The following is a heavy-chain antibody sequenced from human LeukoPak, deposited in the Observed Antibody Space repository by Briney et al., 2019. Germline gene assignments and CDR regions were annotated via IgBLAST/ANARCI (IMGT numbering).Heavy chain of an antibody. J-gene: IGHJ3*02. CDR2: IIPIFGTA. CDR3: ARAYPVLEWPHHDAFDI. V-gene: IGHV1-69*05. CDR1: GGTFSSYA. Sequence: ASVKASCKASGGTFSSYAISWVRQAPGQGLEWMGGIIPIFGTANYAQKFQGRVTITTDESTSTAYMELSSLRSEDTAVYYCARAYPVLEWPHHDAFDIWGQGTMVTVSS. D-gene: IGHD3-3*01.